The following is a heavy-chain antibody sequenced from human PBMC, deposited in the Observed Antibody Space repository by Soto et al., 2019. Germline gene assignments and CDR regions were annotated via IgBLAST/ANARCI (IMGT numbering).Heavy chain of an antibody. CDR3: ARDYGDYSPEGPHNWFDP. J-gene: IGHJ5*02. D-gene: IGHD4-17*01. CDR1: GGTFSSYA. CDR2: IIPIFGTA. V-gene: IGHV1-69*13. Sequence: SVKVSCKASGGTFSSYAISWVRQAPGQGLEWMGGIIPIFGTANYAQKFQGRVTITADESTSTAYMELSSLRSEDTAVYYCARDYGDYSPEGPHNWFDPWGQGTLVTVSS.